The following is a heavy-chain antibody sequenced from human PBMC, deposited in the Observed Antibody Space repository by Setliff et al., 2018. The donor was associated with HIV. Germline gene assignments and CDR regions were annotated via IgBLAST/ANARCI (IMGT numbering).Heavy chain of an antibody. CDR3: ARDDHYYDMGSILSDWYFDL. CDR1: GGDLRSFV. V-gene: IGHV1-69*13. D-gene: IGHD3-22*01. J-gene: IGHJ2*01. Sequence: SVKVSCKGSGGDLRSFVISWLRQASGQGLEWMGGIIRIFGSTKYAQKFLGRVIITADESTNTVEMELSSLTSEDTAVYYCARDDHYYDMGSILSDWYFDLWGRGTLVTVSS. CDR2: IIRIFGST.